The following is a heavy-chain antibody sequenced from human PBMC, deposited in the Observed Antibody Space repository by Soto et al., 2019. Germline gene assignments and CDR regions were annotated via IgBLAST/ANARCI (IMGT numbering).Heavy chain of an antibody. CDR3: ARGRYCSSTSCSDFDY. CDR2: IYHSGST. CDR1: GGSISSGGYS. J-gene: IGHJ4*02. D-gene: IGHD2-2*01. V-gene: IGHV4-30-2*01. Sequence: LSLTCAVSGGSISSGGYSWSWIRQPPGKGLEWIGYIYHSGSTYYNPSLKSRVTISVDRSKNQFSLKLSSVTAADTAVYYCARGRYCSSTSCSDFDYWGQGTLVTVSS.